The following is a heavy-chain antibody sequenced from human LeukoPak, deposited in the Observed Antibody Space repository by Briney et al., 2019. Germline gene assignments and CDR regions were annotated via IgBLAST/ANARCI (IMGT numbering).Heavy chain of an antibody. V-gene: IGHV3-23*01. Sequence: GGSLRLSCAASGISFSSYAMSWVRQAPVRGLEWVSAISGSGGSTYYADSVKGRFTISRDNSKNTLYLQMNSLRAEDTAVYYCAKDRTSAYAYWGQGTLVTVSS. D-gene: IGHD1-14*01. CDR3: AKDRTSAYAY. CDR1: GISFSSYA. CDR2: ISGSGGST. J-gene: IGHJ4*02.